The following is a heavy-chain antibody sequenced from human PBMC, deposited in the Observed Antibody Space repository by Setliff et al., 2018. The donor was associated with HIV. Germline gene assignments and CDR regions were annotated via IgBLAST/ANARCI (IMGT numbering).Heavy chain of an antibody. Sequence: ASVKVSCKASGYIFISYSFSWVRQAPGQGLEWMGWISAYNGNTNYAQKLQGRVTMTRDTSTSTVYLDLRSLRSEDTAVYFCASKGGSENYPDSDAFDIWGQGTLVTVSS. J-gene: IGHJ3*02. CDR1: GYIFISYS. CDR2: ISAYNGNT. D-gene: IGHD3-10*01. V-gene: IGHV1-18*01. CDR3: ASKGGSENYPDSDAFDI.